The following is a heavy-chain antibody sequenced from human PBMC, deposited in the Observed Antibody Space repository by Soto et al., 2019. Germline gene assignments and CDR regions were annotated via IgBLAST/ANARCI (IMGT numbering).Heavy chain of an antibody. CDR1: GGSITSNDYY. CDR3: ADMRGQWLPRD. V-gene: IGHV4-39*01. J-gene: IGHJ4*02. D-gene: IGHD6-19*01. Sequence: QLHLQESGPGLVKPSESLSLVCTVSGGSITSNDYYWGWLRQPSGKGLEWVGSIHYSGRAFYNPSLKSRVTIYVDTSKNQFSLKLSSVTAADTAVYYCADMRGQWLPRDWGQGTLVTVSS. CDR2: IHYSGRA.